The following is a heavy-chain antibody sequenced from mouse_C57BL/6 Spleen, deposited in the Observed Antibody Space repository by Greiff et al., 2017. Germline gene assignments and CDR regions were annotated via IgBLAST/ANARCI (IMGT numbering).Heavy chain of an antibody. CDR2: ISHLEYSI. D-gene: IGHD2-4*01. CDR3: ARPRDDYQWFAY. Sequence: EVLLVESGGGLVQPGGSLKLSCAASGFTFSDYGMAWVRQAPRKGPEWVAFISHLEYSIYYADTLTGRFTLSIENANNTLYLEMSSLRSEDTAMYYCARPRDDYQWFAYWGQGALVTVSA. CDR1: GFTFSDYG. V-gene: IGHV5-15*01. J-gene: IGHJ3*01.